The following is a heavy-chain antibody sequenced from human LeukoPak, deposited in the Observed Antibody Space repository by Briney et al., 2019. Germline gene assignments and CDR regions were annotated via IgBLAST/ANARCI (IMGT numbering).Heavy chain of an antibody. CDR2: IYHSGST. CDR1: GGSISSGGYS. V-gene: IGHV4-30-2*01. Sequence: SETLSLTCAVSGGSISSGGYSWSWIRQPPGKGLEWIGYIYHSGSTYYNPSLKSRVTISVDRSKNQFSLKLSSVTAADTAVYYCASGRRRDHCSSTSCYRGSSRSAGYYFDYWGQGTLVTVSS. CDR3: ASGRRRDHCSSTSCYRGSSRSAGYYFDY. D-gene: IGHD2-2*02. J-gene: IGHJ4*02.